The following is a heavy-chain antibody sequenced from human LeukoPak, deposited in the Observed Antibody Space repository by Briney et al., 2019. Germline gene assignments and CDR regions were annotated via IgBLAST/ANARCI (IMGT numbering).Heavy chain of an antibody. J-gene: IGHJ4*02. D-gene: IGHD1-26*01. CDR3: ARDKWKLQXKLLDY. Sequence: PGGSLRLSCAPSGFTFSSYGMHWVRQAPGKGLEWVADIWYDGSKKYYADSVKGCFTISRDHPKNTLYLQMNSLRGEDTAVYYCARDKWKLQXKLLDYWGQXXLVTVS. CDR2: IWYDGSKK. CDR1: GFTFSSYG. V-gene: IGHV3-33*01.